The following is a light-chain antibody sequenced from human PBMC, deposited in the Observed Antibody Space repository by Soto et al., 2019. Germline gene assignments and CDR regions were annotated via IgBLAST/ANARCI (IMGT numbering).Light chain of an antibody. V-gene: IGKV3-15*01. CDR2: GAS. CDR1: QSVDSD. Sequence: EIVMTQSPAPLAVSPGERVTLSCRASQSVDSDVAWYRQQPGQAPRLLIYGASTRATGVPARFSGSGSGTEFTLTISSLQSEDFAVYHCQQYRSWRTFGQGTKVEIK. CDR3: QQYRSWRT. J-gene: IGKJ1*01.